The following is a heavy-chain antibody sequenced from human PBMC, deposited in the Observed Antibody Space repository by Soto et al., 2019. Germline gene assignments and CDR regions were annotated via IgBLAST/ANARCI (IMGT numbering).Heavy chain of an antibody. V-gene: IGHV3-21*01. Sequence: EVQLVESGGGLVKPGGSLRLSCAASGFTFSSYSMNWVRQAPGKGLEWVSSISSSSSYIYYADSVKGRFTISSDNAKNSLDLQMNSRRAEDTAVYYCSRSNWFDPWGQGTLVTVSS. CDR2: ISSSSSYI. CDR3: SRSNWFDP. J-gene: IGHJ5*02. CDR1: GFTFSSYS.